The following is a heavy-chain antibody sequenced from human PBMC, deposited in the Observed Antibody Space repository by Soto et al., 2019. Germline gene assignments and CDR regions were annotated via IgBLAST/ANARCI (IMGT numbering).Heavy chain of an antibody. D-gene: IGHD4-17*01. Sequence: ASVKVSCKASGYSFTTYAMHWLRQAPGQRLEWMGWISAAHGYTKYSQRFQGRVTITRDTSASTAYMELSRLRSEDTAIYYCARDRGYGDYYYGMDVWGQGTTVTVSS. CDR3: ARDRGYGDYYYGMDV. V-gene: IGHV1-3*01. CDR1: GYSFTTYA. J-gene: IGHJ6*02. CDR2: ISAAHGYT.